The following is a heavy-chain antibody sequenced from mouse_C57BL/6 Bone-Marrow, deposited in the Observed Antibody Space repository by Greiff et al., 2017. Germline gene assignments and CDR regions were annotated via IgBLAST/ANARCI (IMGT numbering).Heavy chain of an antibody. D-gene: IGHD4-1*01. J-gene: IGHJ2*01. V-gene: IGHV1-55*01. CDR2: IYPTSGRT. CDR3: ARSGPLGRSFDY. CDR1: GYTFTSYW. Sequence: QVQLQQPGAELVKPGASVKMSCKASGYTFTSYWITWVKQRPGQGLEWIGDIYPTSGRTNYNEKFKSKAILTVDTSSHTAYMQLSSLTSEDSAVFYCARSGPLGRSFDYWGQGTTLTGSS.